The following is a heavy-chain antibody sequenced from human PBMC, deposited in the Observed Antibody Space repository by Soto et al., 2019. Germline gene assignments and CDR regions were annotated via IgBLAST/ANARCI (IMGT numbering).Heavy chain of an antibody. CDR3: ARDSMGFDH. D-gene: IGHD3-10*01. Sequence: GGSLRLSCAASGFTFGYYAMHWVRQAPGKGLEWMSFISYDGTSNNDADSVKGRFTISRDNSKNTLYLQMNSLRPEDTAVYYCARDSMGFDHWGQGTLVTVSS. V-gene: IGHV3-30-3*01. CDR2: ISYDGTSN. J-gene: IGHJ4*02. CDR1: GFTFGYYA.